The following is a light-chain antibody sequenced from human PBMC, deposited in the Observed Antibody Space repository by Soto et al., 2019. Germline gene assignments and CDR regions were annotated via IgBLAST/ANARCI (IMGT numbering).Light chain of an antibody. CDR1: QSVGSS. CDR3: QQYNVWWT. J-gene: IGKJ1*01. CDR2: NAS. V-gene: IGKV3-15*01. Sequence: EIMMTQSPATLSVSPGERATLSCRASQSVGSSLAWYQQRPGQTPRLLVFNASTRASGIPTRFSGSGSGADFSLAISGLQYEDFAVYYCQQYNVWWTFGQGTKVE.